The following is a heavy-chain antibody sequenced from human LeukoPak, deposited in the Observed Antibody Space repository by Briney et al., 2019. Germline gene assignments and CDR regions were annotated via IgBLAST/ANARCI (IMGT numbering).Heavy chain of an antibody. CDR2: ITSSGDTT. V-gene: IGHV3-23*01. CDR3: AKDRPNYFGSNGHYYRRNGDS. D-gene: IGHD3-10*01. CDR1: GFTFSGYA. Sequence: GGSLRLSCAASGFTFSGYAMSWVRQAPGRGLEWVSAITSSGDTTFYADSVRGRFTISRDNSKNTLYLQMSSLRAEDTAVFYCAKDRPNYFGSNGHYYRRNGDSWGQGTLVTVSS. J-gene: IGHJ5*01.